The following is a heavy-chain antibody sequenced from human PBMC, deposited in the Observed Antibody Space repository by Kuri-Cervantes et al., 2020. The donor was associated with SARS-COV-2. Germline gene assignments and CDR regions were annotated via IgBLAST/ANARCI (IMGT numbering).Heavy chain of an antibody. V-gene: IGHV3-7*01. CDR3: ARDRPIAAAGTGYMDV. Sequence: ETLSLTCAASGFTFSSYWMSWVRQAPGKGLEWVANIKQDGSEKYYVDSVKGRFTISRDNAKNSLYLQMNSLRAEDSAVYYCARDRPIAAAGTGYMDVWGKGTTVTVSS. CDR1: GFTFSSYW. J-gene: IGHJ6*03. D-gene: IGHD6-13*01. CDR2: IKQDGSEK.